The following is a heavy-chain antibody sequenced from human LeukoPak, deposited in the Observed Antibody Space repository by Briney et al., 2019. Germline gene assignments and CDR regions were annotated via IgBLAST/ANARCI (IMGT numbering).Heavy chain of an antibody. V-gene: IGHV1-69*13. D-gene: IGHD2-2*02. Sequence: SVKVSCKASGGTFSSYAISWVRQAPGQGLEWMGGIIPIFGTANYAQKFQGRVTITADESTSTAYMELSSLRSEDTAVYYCAREKVVVVPAAISPAFYYYGMDVWGQGTTVTVSS. CDR1: GGTFSSYA. J-gene: IGHJ6*02. CDR3: AREKVVVVPAAISPAFYYYGMDV. CDR2: IIPIFGTA.